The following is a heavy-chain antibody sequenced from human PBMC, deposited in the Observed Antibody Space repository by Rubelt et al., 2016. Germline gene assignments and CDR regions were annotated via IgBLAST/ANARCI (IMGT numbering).Heavy chain of an antibody. J-gene: IGHJ3*02. CDR2: SIPILGIA. Sequence: QVQLVQSGAEVKKPGSSVKVSCKASGGTFSSYAISWVRQAPGQGLEWMGRSIPILGIANYAQKFRGRVTITEDKSPRTAYMELSSLRSEDTAVYYCARDPRSYHAFDIWGQGTMVTVSS. D-gene: IGHD1-26*01. V-gene: IGHV1-69*04. CDR3: ARDPRSYHAFDI. CDR1: GGTFSSYA.